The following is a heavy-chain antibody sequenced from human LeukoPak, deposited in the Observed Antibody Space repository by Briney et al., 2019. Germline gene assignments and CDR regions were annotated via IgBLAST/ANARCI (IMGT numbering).Heavy chain of an antibody. Sequence: GGSLRLSCAASGFTFSSYWMSWVRQAPGKGLEWVANIKQDGSEKYYVDSVKGRFTISRDNAKNSLYLKMNSLRAEDTAVYYCARVTGSGSLGSYPYWGQGTLVTVSS. CDR2: IKQDGSEK. CDR3: ARVTGSGSLGSYPY. V-gene: IGHV3-7*01. J-gene: IGHJ4*02. D-gene: IGHD3-10*01. CDR1: GFTFSSYW.